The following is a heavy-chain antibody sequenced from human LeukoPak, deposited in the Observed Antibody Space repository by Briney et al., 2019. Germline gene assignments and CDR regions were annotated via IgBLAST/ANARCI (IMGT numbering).Heavy chain of an antibody. D-gene: IGHD3-10*01. V-gene: IGHV3-43*01. CDR1: GFTFDDYT. CDR2: ISWDGGST. Sequence: PGGSLRLSCAASGFTFDDYTMHWVRQAPGKGLEWVSLISWDGGSTYYADSVKGRFTISRDNSKNSLYLQMNSLRTEDTALYYCAKDGYLDYYGSGSSKLKEGYFDYWGQGTLVTVSS. J-gene: IGHJ4*02. CDR3: AKDGYLDYYGSGSSKLKEGYFDY.